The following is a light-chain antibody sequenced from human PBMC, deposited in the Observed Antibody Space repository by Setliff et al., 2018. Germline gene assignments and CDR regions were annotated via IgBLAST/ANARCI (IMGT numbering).Light chain of an antibody. J-gene: IGLJ1*01. CDR3: SSYAGSSTLYA. CDR1: SSDVGGYNY. Sequence: QSALAQPASVSGSTGQSITISCTGTSSDVGGYNYVSWYQQHPGKAPKLMIYDVSNRPSGVSNRFSGSKSANTASLTISGLQAEDEADYYCSSYAGSSTLYAFGTGTKVTVL. CDR2: DVS. V-gene: IGLV2-14*03.